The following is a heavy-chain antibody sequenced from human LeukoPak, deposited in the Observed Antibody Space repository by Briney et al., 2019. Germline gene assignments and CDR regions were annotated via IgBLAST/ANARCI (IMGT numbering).Heavy chain of an antibody. Sequence: PGGSLRLSCAASGFTFSTYAMSWVRQAPGRGLEWVSAISGSGGSTYYADSVKGRFTISRDNSKNTLYLQMNSLRAEDTAVYYCAKGDCSSTSCYWVAFDIWGQGTMVTVSS. V-gene: IGHV3-23*01. J-gene: IGHJ3*02. D-gene: IGHD2-2*01. CDR2: ISGSGGST. CDR1: GFTFSTYA. CDR3: AKGDCSSTSCYWVAFDI.